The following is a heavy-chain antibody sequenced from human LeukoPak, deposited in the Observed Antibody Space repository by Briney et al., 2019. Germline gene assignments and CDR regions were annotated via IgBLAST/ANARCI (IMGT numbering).Heavy chain of an antibody. CDR2: IYYNGDT. Sequence: SETLSLTCTVSGGSIGSSTYYWVWIRQPPGKGLEWIGSIYYNGDTYYSPSLQSRISISVATSKNQFSLKLSSVTAADTAVYYCARERLSYYYMDAWGKGTTVTVSS. CDR3: ARERLSYYYMDA. V-gene: IGHV4-39*07. CDR1: GGSIGSSTYY. J-gene: IGHJ6*03. D-gene: IGHD1-1*01.